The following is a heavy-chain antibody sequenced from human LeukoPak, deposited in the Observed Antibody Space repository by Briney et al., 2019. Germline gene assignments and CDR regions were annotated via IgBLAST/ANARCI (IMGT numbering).Heavy chain of an antibody. V-gene: IGHV1-8*01. CDR3: ARWKSSVPASPRGGFQH. CDR1: GYTFTSYD. Sequence: ASVKVSCKASGYTFTSYDINWVRRATGQGLEWMGWMNPNSGNTGYAQKFQGRVTMTRNTSISTAYMELSSLRSEDTAVYYCARWKSSVPASPRGGFQHWGQGTLVTVSS. CDR2: MNPNSGNT. D-gene: IGHD1-1*01. J-gene: IGHJ1*01.